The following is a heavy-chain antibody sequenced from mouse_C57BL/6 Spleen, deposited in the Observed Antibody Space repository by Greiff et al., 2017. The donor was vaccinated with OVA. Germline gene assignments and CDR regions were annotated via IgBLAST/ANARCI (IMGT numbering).Heavy chain of an antibody. J-gene: IGHJ4*01. CDR2: ISSGGDYI. CDR1: GFTFSSYA. V-gene: IGHV5-9-1*02. D-gene: IGHD1-1*01. Sequence: EVMLVESGEGLVKPGGSLKLSCAASGFTFSSYAMSWVRQTPEKRLEWVAYISSGGDYIYYADTVKGRFTISRDNARNTLYLQMRRLKSEDTAMYYCTRDRNYYGSSHEAMDYWGQGTSVTVSS. CDR3: TRDRNYYGSSHEAMDY.